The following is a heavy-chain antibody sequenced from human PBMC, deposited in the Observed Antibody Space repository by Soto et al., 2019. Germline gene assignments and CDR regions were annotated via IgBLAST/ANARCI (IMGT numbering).Heavy chain of an antibody. Sequence: SLKLSCKTSGYTFTSYGISWVRQAPGDGLEWMGWNSAYNGNTNYAQKLQGRVTMTTDKYTSTAYMQLRSLRSDHTAVYYCRRDVNQYIVVVRAARHGCDYWG. CDR3: RRDVNQYIVVVRAARHGCDY. V-gene: IGHV1-18*01. D-gene: IGHD2-2*01. CDR2: NSAYNGNT. J-gene: IGHJ4*01. CDR1: GYTFTSYG.